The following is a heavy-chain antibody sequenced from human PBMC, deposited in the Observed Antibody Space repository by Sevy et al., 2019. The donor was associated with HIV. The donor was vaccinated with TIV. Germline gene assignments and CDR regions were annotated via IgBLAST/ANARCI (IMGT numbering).Heavy chain of an antibody. CDR2: ISHSGDST. Sequence: GGSLRLSCTSSGFTFSSYAMNWVRHAPGKGLEWVSTISHSGDSTYYADSVKGRFTISRDNSENTLYLQMNSLRAEDTALYYCAGRKVGDFWSGSIRGPWAGGPLFDYWGQGTLVTVSS. D-gene: IGHD3-3*01. J-gene: IGHJ4*02. V-gene: IGHV3-23*01. CDR3: AGRKVGDFWSGSIRGPWAGGPLFDY. CDR1: GFTFSSYA.